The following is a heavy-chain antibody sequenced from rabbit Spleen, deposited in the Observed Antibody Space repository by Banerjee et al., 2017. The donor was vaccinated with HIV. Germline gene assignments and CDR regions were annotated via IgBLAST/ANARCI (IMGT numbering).Heavy chain of an antibody. CDR3: ARRPNGDYIRDAYDKL. D-gene: IGHD6-1*01. CDR2: IDAGSSGST. J-gene: IGHJ4*01. Sequence: EESGGDLVKPKGSLTLTCTASGFTLSRYWICWVRQAPGKGLEWIACIDAGSSGSTYYASWAKGRFAISKTSSTTVTLQMTSLTAADTATYFCARRPNGDYIRDAYDKLWGPGTLVTVS. CDR1: GFTLSRYW. V-gene: IGHV1S45*01.